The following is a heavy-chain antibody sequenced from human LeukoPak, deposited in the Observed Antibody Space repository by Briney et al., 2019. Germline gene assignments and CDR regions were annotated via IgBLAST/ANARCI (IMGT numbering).Heavy chain of an antibody. CDR3: ARAVDIVATTDAWVRGMDV. CDR1: GYTFTSYY. CDR2: INPSGGST. D-gene: IGHD5-12*01. J-gene: IGHJ6*02. V-gene: IGHV1-46*01. Sequence: ASVKVSCKASGYTFTSYYMHWVRQTPGQGLEWMGIINPSGGSTSYAQKFQGRVTMTRDTSTSTVYMELSSLRSEDTAVYYCARAVDIVATTDAWVRGMDVWGQGTTVTVSS.